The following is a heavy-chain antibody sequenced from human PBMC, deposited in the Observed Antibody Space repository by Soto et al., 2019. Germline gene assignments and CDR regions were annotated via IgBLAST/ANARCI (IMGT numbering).Heavy chain of an antibody. J-gene: IGHJ4*02. CDR2: IRSKANSYAT. CDR3: TPSLVGYCSSTSCRPFDY. Sequence: GGSLRLSCAASGFTFSGSAMHWVRQASGKGLEWVGRIRSKANSYATAYAASVKGRFTISRDDSKNTAYLQMNSLKTEDTAVYYCTPSLVGYCSSTSCRPFDYWGQGTLVTVSS. D-gene: IGHD2-2*01. V-gene: IGHV3-73*01. CDR1: GFTFSGSA.